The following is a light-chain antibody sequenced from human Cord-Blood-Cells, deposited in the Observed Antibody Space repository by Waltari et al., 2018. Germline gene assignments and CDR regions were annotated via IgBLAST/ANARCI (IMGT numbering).Light chain of an antibody. CDR2: AAS. CDR3: QQSYSTLT. V-gene: IGKV1-39*01. CDR1: QSISSY. J-gene: IGKJ4*01. Sequence: DIQMTPSPSSLSASVGDRVTITCRASQSISSYLKWYQQKPGKAPKLLIYAASSAQSGVPSRCSGSGSGTDFTITISSLQPEDVASYYWQQSYSTLTFGGGTKLEIK.